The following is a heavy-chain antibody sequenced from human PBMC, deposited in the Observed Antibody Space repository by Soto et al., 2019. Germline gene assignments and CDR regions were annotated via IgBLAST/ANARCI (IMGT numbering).Heavy chain of an antibody. CDR1: GFTFDNYA. J-gene: IGHJ4*02. CDR2: ISWNSNTI. Sequence: GGSLRLSCAASGFTFDNYAMHWVRQAPGKGLEWVSGISWNSNTIAYADSVKGRFTISKDNAKNSLYLQMNSLRAEDTAFYYCAKDTGPNWGQGTLVTVSS. CDR3: AKDTGPN. V-gene: IGHV3-9*01.